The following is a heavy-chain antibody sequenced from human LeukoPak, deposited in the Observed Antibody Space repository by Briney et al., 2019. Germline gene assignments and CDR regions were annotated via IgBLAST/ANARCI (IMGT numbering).Heavy chain of an antibody. J-gene: IGHJ5*02. CDR3: ARHPTEDTALVNWFDP. Sequence: RLGESLKISCKGSGYNFTTYWISWVRQMPGKGLEWMGRIDPSDSYTNYSLSFQGHVTISSDKSISTAYLQWSGLKASDTAMYYCARHPTEDTALVNWFDPWGQGTLVTVSS. CDR2: IDPSDSYT. V-gene: IGHV5-10-1*01. D-gene: IGHD5-18*01. CDR1: GYNFTTYW.